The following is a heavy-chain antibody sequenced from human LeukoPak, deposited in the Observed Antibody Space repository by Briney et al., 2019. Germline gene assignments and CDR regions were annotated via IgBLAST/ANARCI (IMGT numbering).Heavy chain of an antibody. J-gene: IGHJ5*02. CDR1: GASISRSTYY. CDR3: TKNDVGDYGT. D-gene: IGHD4-17*01. CDR2: VFRTGTA. Sequence: SETLSLTCSVSGASISRSTYYWGWIRQPPGKGLEWIGSVFRTGTAYYNPSLRSRVTVSLDTSKNQFSLKLSSVTATDTAVYYCTKNDVGDYGTWGQGTLVIVSS. V-gene: IGHV4-39*01.